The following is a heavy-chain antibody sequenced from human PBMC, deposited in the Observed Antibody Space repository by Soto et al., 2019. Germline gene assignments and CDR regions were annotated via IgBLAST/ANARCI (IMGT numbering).Heavy chain of an antibody. D-gene: IGHD5-18*01. J-gene: IGHJ4*02. CDR3: ARDLADTAMDDECGRDY. CDR2: IIPILGIA. CDR1: GGTFSSYT. Sequence: XXVKVSCKASGGTFSSYTISWVRRAPGQGLEWMGRIIPILGIANYAQKFQGRVTITADKSTSTAYMELSSLRSEETAVYYCARDLADTAMDDECGRDYWGQGTLVTVSS. V-gene: IGHV1-69*04.